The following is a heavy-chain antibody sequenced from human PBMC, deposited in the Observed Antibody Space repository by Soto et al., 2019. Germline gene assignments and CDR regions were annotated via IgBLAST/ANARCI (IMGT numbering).Heavy chain of an antibody. CDR1: GFTFSSYG. V-gene: IGHV3-30*18. CDR2: ISYDGSNK. J-gene: IGHJ3*02. CDR3: AKETRRGHRIAVADQAFDI. D-gene: IGHD6-19*01. Sequence: QVQLVESGGGVVQPGRSLRLSCAASGFTFSSYGMHWVRQAPGKGLEWVAVISYDGSNKYYADSVKGRFTISRDNSKNTLYLQMNSLRAEDTAVYYCAKETRRGHRIAVADQAFDIWGQGTMVTVSS.